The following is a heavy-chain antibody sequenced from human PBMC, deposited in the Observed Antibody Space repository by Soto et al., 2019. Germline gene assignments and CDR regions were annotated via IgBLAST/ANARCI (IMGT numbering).Heavy chain of an antibody. CDR1: GFTFSSYG. D-gene: IGHD4-4*01. Sequence: XESLRLSCAASGFTFSSYGMHWVRQAPGKGLEWVAVISYDGSNKYYADSVKGRFTISRDNSKNTLYLQMNSLRAEDTAVYYCAKESKLDYYYGMDVWGQGTTVTVSS. CDR3: AKESKLDYYYGMDV. CDR2: ISYDGSNK. V-gene: IGHV3-30*18. J-gene: IGHJ6*02.